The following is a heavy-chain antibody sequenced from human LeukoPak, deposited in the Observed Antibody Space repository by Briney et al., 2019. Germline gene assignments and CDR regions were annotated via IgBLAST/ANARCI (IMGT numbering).Heavy chain of an antibody. CDR1: GFSFSDYN. V-gene: IGHV3-48*01. Sequence: GGSLRLSCAASGFSFSDYNMNWVRQAPGRGLEWVSHISSSSSTIYYADAVKGRYTVSRDNAKNSLYLQMNSLRAEDTAVYYCARENRIGSSWYFDYWGQGTLVTVSS. D-gene: IGHD6-13*01. CDR2: ISSSSSTI. J-gene: IGHJ4*02. CDR3: ARENRIGSSWYFDY.